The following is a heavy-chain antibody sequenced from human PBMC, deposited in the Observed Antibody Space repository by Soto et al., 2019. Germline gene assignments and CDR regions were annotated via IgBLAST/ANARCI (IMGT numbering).Heavy chain of an antibody. J-gene: IGHJ4*02. Sequence: QVQLVQSGAVVKKPGSSVKVSCKSSGGTFNSFLISWVRQAPGQGVEWMGGIVLLFDTTDNSQKFRGRGTISADESPSTVYTDLTSLTSEDTAVYYCARGTWSDYRLDWGQGTQVTVSS. CDR2: IVLLFDTT. V-gene: IGHV1-69*13. CDR1: GGTFNSFL. D-gene: IGHD4-4*01. CDR3: ARGTWSDYRLD.